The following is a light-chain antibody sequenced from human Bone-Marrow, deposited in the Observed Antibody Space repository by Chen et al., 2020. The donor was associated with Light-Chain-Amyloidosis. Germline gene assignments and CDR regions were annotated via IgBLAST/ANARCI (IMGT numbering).Light chain of an antibody. CDR2: EAS. CDR1: SSDVGSYNL. J-gene: IGLJ2*01. CDR3: SSYVGSGTFVV. Sequence: HSALTQPASVSGSPGQSITIPCTVTSSDVGSYNLVSWYQHHPGKVPKLLIYEASKRPSGVSNRFSGSQSGNTASLTISGLQAEDEADYYCSSYVGSGTFVVFGGGTKVTVL. V-gene: IGLV2-23*02.